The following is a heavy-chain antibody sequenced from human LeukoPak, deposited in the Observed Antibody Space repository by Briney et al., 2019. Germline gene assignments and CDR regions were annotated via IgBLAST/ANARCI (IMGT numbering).Heavy chain of an antibody. CDR3: ARDRANYGDCDY. Sequence: GGSLRLSCAASGFTFSSYSMNCFRQAPGEGLEWVSYISRSSTIYYADSVQGRFTISRDNAKDSLYLQMNSLRDEDTAVYYCARDRANYGDCDYWGQGTLVTVCS. V-gene: IGHV3-48*02. J-gene: IGHJ4*02. CDR1: GFTFSSYS. D-gene: IGHD4-17*01. CDR2: ISRSSTI.